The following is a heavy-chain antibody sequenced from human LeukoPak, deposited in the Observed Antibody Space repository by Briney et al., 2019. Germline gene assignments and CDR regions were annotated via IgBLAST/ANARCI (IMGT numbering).Heavy chain of an antibody. CDR3: ARVTGYMIEDYFDY. V-gene: IGHV4-59*01. J-gene: IGHJ4*02. Sequence: PSETLSLTCTVSGGSISSYYWSWIRQPAGKGLEWIGYIYYSGSTNYNPSLKSRVTISVKTSKNQFSLKLSSVTAADTAVYYCARVTGYMIEDYFDYWGQGTLVTVSS. CDR2: IYYSGST. D-gene: IGHD3-22*01. CDR1: GGSISSYY.